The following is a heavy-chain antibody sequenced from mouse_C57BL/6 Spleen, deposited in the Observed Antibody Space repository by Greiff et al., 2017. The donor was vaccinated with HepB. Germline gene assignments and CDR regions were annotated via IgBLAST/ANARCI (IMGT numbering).Heavy chain of an antibody. CDR3: ARHLYYDDGGAWFAY. J-gene: IGHJ3*01. V-gene: IGHV5-6*01. CDR1: GFTFSSYG. CDR2: ISSGGSYT. D-gene: IGHD2-4*01. Sequence: EVQLVESGGDLVKPGGSLKLSCAASGFTFSSYGMSWVRQTPDKRLEWVATISSGGSYTYYPDSVKGRFTISRDNAKNTLYLQMSSLKSEDTAMYYCARHLYYDDGGAWFAYWGQGTLVTVSA.